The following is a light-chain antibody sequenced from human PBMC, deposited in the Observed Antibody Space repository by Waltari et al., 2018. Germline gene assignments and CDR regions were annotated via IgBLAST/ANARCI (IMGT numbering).Light chain of an antibody. CDR1: SGINVGSYR. Sequence: QAVLTQPSSLSASPGASASLTCTLRSGINVGSYRIYWYQQKPGIPPQYLLRYKSYSDKHQDPRGPRRFSGSKDASANAGILLISGLQSEDEADYYCMIWHNNAVVFGGGTTLTVL. J-gene: IGLJ2*01. CDR3: MIWHNNAVV. V-gene: IGLV5-45*03. CDR2: YKSYSDK.